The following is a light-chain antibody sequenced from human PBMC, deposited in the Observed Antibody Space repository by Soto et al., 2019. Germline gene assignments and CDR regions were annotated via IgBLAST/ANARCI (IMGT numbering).Light chain of an antibody. CDR3: LLFYRDAWV. J-gene: IGLJ7*02. V-gene: IGLV7-43*01. Sequence: QAVVTQEPSLTVSPGGTVTLTCASSTGAVTSGYYANWFQQKPGQAPRALISSTSNKHSWTPARFSGSLLGGKAALTLSGVQPEDEAEYYCLLFYRDAWVFGGGTQLTAL. CDR2: STS. CDR1: TGAVTSGYY.